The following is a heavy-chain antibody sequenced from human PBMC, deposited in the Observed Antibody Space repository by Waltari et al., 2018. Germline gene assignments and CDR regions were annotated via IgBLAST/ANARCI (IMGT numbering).Heavy chain of an antibody. Sequence: EVQLVESGGTLAQPGGSRRLSRVSSGFTLRGYEMNWVRQVPGKGLEWVSYIGRSCSTIYYADSVRGRFTISRDNAKNSLYLEMSSLRAEDTALYYCARDGGAYCNGGNCSPFEQWGQGTLVTVSS. V-gene: IGHV3-48*03. J-gene: IGHJ4*02. CDR3: ARDGGAYCNGGNCSPFEQ. CDR1: GFTLRGYE. CDR2: IGRSCSTI. D-gene: IGHD2-15*01.